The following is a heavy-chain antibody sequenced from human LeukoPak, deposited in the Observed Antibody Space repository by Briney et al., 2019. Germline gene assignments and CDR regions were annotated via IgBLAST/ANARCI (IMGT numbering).Heavy chain of an antibody. CDR3: ARDSGSSGWYPPFDY. CDR2: ICFSGST. CDR1: GGSISSYY. V-gene: IGHV4-59*01. J-gene: IGHJ4*02. Sequence: SETLSLTCTVSGGSISSYYWSWIRQPPGQGLEWIGYICFSGSTNYKPSRKSRVTISVDTSKNQFSLKLSSVTAADTAVYYCARDSGSSGWYPPFDYWGQGTLVTVSS. D-gene: IGHD6-19*01.